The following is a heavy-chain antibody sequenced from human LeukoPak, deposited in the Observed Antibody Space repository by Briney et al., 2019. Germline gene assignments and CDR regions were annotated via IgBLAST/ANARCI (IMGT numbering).Heavy chain of an antibody. Sequence: GASVNVSCKPSGYTFTAYYMHWVRQAPGQGPEWMGGINTNTGGTYYAQGFPRRVTMTRDTSISTDYMEMSSLTSDDTAMYYCARGAGSGMAARHAWWGQGTLVTVSS. CDR3: ARGAGSGMAARHAW. V-gene: IGHV1-2*02. CDR2: INTNTGGT. D-gene: IGHD6-6*01. CDR1: GYTFTAYY. J-gene: IGHJ4*02.